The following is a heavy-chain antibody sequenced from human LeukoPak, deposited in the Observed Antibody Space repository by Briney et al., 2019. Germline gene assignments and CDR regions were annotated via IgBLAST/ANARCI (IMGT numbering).Heavy chain of an antibody. CDR1: GFTFNTHG. CDR3: ARDPWLGTYSGGEDI. Sequence: PGGSLRLSCTTSGFTFNTHGMHWVRQAPGKGLEWVAVIWSDGSNRYYADSVKGRFTISRDNSRNMLYLQMNSVRAEDTAVYYCARDPWLGTYSGGEDIWGQGTTVTVSS. D-gene: IGHD3-10*01. CDR2: IWSDGSNR. J-gene: IGHJ3*02. V-gene: IGHV3-33*01.